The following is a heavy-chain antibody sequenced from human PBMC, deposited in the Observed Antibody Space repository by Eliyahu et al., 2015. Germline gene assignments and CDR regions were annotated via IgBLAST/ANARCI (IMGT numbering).Heavy chain of an antibody. CDR1: GYTFTSYX. Sequence: QVQLVQSGAEVKKPGASVKVSCKASGYTFTSYXMHWVRQAPGQRLEWMGWINAGNGNTKYSQKFQGRVTITRDTSASTAYMELSSLRSEDTAVYYCARGLAARLNKRIPPFDPWGQGTLVTVSS. CDR2: INAGNGNT. CDR3: ARGLAARLNKRIPPFDP. J-gene: IGHJ5*02. D-gene: IGHD6-6*01. V-gene: IGHV1-3*01.